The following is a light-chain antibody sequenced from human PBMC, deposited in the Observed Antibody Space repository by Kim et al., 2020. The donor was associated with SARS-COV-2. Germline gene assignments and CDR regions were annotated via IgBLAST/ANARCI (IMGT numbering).Light chain of an antibody. CDR1: QGIISY. J-gene: IGKJ3*01. CDR2: AAS. CDR3: QQYYSYSFT. Sequence: ASTGDRVTITCRSSQGIISYLARYQQKPGKAPKLPIYAASTLQSVVPSRFSGIGSGTDFTLTISCLHSEDFATFYCQQYYSYSFTLGPGTKVDI. V-gene: IGKV1-8*01.